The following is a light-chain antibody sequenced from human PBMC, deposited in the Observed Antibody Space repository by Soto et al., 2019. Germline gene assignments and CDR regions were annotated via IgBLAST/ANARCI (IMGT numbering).Light chain of an antibody. CDR1: QSISNW. V-gene: IGKV1-5*01. Sequence: DIQMTQSPSTLSTSVGDRVTITCRASQSISNWLAWYQQKPGKAPNLLIYDASILESGVPSRFSGSGSGTEFTLTISSVQPDDFANYYCQQYDSYSWTFGQGTKVEIK. CDR2: DAS. CDR3: QQYDSYSWT. J-gene: IGKJ1*01.